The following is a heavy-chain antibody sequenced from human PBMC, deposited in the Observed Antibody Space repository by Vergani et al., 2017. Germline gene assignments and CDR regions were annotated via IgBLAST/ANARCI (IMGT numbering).Heavy chain of an antibody. CDR3: AKHFRGWGIDY. D-gene: IGHD3-16*01. CDR2: IQFDGSNQ. CDR1: GFTLRNHD. Sequence: QVQLVESGGGVVQRGGSLRLSCATSGFTLRNHDMQWIRQGPGKGLEFVAFIQFDGSNQYYADSVKGRFTLSRDFSKNTLYLQMNSLRTDDTATYYCAKHFRGWGIDYWGQGTQVIVSS. V-gene: IGHV3-30*02. J-gene: IGHJ4*02.